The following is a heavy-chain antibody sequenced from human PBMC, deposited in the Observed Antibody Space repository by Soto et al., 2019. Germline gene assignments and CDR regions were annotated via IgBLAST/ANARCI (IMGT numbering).Heavy chain of an antibody. CDR3: AKDQGLNWFDP. CDR2: ISGSGDST. Sequence: GGSLRLSCAASGFTFNNYAMSWVRQAPGKGLEWVSAISGSGDSTNYADSVKGRLTISRDNSKKTLDMQMNSRRAEDTAVYYCAKDQGLNWFDPWGQGTLVTVSS. CDR1: GFTFNNYA. J-gene: IGHJ5*02. V-gene: IGHV3-23*01.